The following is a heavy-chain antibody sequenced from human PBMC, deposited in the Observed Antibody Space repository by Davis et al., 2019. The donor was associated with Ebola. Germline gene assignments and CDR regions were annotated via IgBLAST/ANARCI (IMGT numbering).Heavy chain of an antibody. CDR3: AREVGSTLRGLEYYFDS. J-gene: IGHJ4*02. CDR1: GFIVRSRY. CDR2: IYRGGST. V-gene: IGHV3-66*01. Sequence: GGSLRLSCTASGFIVRSRYMSWVRQAPGKGLEWVSIIYRGGSTYYADSVKGRFTVSRDNSETTVFLQMNNLRVEDTAVYFCAREVGSTLRGLEYYFDSWGQGTLVTVSS. D-gene: IGHD4-17*01.